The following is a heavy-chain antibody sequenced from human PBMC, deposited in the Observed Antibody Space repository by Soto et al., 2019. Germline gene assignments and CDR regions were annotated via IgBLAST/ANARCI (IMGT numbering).Heavy chain of an antibody. CDR2: IYYSGST. V-gene: IGHV4-39*01. CDR3: ARQEYDYGDYWFDP. Sequence: SETLSLTCTVSGGSISSSSYYWGWIRQPPGKGLEWIGSIYYSGSTYYDPSLKSRVTISVDTSKNQFSLKLSSVTAADTAVYYCARQEYDYGDYWFDPWGQGTLVTVSS. D-gene: IGHD4-17*01. J-gene: IGHJ5*02. CDR1: GGSISSSSYY.